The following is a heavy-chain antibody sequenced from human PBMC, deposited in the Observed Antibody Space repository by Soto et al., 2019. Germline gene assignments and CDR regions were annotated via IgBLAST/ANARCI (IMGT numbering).Heavy chain of an antibody. CDR3: ARVVNYVFGSGTDYSDV. CDR1: GFTFSSYS. D-gene: IGHD3-3*01. J-gene: IGHJ6*03. Sequence: GGSLRLSCAASGFTFSSYSMNWVRQAPGKGLEWVSSISSSSSYIYYADSVKGRFTIPRDNAKNSLYLQMNSLRAEDTAVYYCARVVNYVFGSGTDYSDVGGKGTTVTV. CDR2: ISSSSSYI. V-gene: IGHV3-21*01.